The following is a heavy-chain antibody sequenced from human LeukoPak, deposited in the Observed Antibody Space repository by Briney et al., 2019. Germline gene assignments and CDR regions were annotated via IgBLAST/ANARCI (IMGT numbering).Heavy chain of an antibody. CDR3: ARDGPYSSSATHPP. Sequence: GGSLRLSCAASGFTFSSSWMSWVRQAPGKGLEWVANIKQDGSEKYYVGFVKGRFTISRDNAKNSLYLQMDSLRAEDTAVYHCARDGPYSSSATHPPWGQGTLVTVSS. D-gene: IGHD6-6*01. J-gene: IGHJ5*02. CDR2: IKQDGSEK. V-gene: IGHV3-7*03. CDR1: GFTFSSSW.